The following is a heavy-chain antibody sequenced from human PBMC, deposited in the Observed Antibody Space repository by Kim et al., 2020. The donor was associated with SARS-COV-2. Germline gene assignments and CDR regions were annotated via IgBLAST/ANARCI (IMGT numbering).Heavy chain of an antibody. V-gene: IGHV1-8*01. J-gene: IGHJ5*01. CDR1: GYFFNTYD. D-gene: IGHD6-19*01. CDR3: ARTTNGWPNWFDF. Sequence: ASVKVSCKASGYFFNTYDINWVRQAPGQGLEWLGWVTPSTGNTGYAQKFQGRVTVTRDTSIRTAYMELSNLRSEDTAVYYCARTTNGWPNWFDFWDQGTLVTVSS. CDR2: VTPSTGNT.